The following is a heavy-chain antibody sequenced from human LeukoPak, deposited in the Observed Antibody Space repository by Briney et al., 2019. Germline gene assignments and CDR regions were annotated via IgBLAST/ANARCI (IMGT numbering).Heavy chain of an antibody. CDR3: ARDAGIDY. J-gene: IGHJ4*02. Sequence: GGSLRLSCATSGFTFSNYWMHWVRQAPGKGLVWVSRTNSDGSATSYADSVKGRFTISRDNAKNTLYLQMNSLRAEDTAVYYCARDAGIDYWGQGTLVTVSS. V-gene: IGHV3-74*01. CDR2: TNSDGSAT. CDR1: GFTFSNYW. D-gene: IGHD1-14*01.